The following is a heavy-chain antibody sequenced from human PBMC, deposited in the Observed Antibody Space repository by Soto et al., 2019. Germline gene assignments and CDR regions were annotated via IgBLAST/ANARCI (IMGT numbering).Heavy chain of an antibody. CDR1: GGSIGSYH. Sequence: KASETLSLTCTVSGGSIGSYHWSWIRQSPGKGLEWIASIYYTGTTNYNPSLASRVTISMGTAYNQFSMKLTSVTAADTAVYYCARDTVITGMFDFWGRGALVTRLL. V-gene: IGHV4-59*01. CDR3: ARDTVITGMFDF. CDR2: IYYTGTT. J-gene: IGHJ4*02.